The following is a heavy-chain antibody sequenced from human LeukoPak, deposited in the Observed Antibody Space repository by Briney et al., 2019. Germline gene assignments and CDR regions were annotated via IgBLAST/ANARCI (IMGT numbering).Heavy chain of an antibody. CDR1: GGSISSSGYY. Sequence: SETLSLTCTVSGGSISSSGYYWGWIRQPPGKGLEWIGSIYYSGSTYYNPSLKSRVTISVDTSKNQFSLKLSSVTAADTAVYYCARVGLWFGESLFDYWGQGTLVTVSS. V-gene: IGHV4-39*01. J-gene: IGHJ4*02. D-gene: IGHD3-10*01. CDR2: IYYSGST. CDR3: ARVGLWFGESLFDY.